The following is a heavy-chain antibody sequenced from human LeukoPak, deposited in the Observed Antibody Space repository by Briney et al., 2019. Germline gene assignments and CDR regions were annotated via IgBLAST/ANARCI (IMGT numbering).Heavy chain of an antibody. Sequence: SETLSLTCTVSGGSISSGDYYWSWIRQPPGKGLEWIGYIYYSGSTYYNPSLKSRVTISVDTSKNQFSLKLSSVTAADTAVYYCARGPTYYYDSSGLSWGQGTLVTVSS. CDR2: IYYSGST. CDR1: GGSISSGDYY. CDR3: ARGPTYYYDSSGLS. V-gene: IGHV4-30-4*01. D-gene: IGHD3-22*01. J-gene: IGHJ5*02.